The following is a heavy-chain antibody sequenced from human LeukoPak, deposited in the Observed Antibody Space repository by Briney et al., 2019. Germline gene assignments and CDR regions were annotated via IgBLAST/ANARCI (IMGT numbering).Heavy chain of an antibody. CDR2: IYTSGST. CDR3: ARGPWELLGYYYYMDV. J-gene: IGHJ6*03. CDR1: GGSISSGSYY. D-gene: IGHD1-26*01. Sequence: SETLSLTCTVSGGSISSGSYYWSWIRQPAGKGLEWIGRIYTSGSTNYNPSLKSRVTISVDTSKNQFSLKLSSVTAADTAVYYCARGPWELLGYYYYMDVWGKGTTVTVSS. V-gene: IGHV4-61*02.